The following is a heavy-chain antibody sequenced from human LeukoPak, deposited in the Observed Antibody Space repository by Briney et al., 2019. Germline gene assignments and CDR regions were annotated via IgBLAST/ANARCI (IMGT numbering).Heavy chain of an antibody. CDR2: IYYSGST. Sequence: PSQTLSLTCTVSGGSISCGGYYWSWIRQHPGKGLEWIGYIYYSGSTYYNPSLKSRVTISVDTSKNQFSLKLSSVTAADTAVYYCARADDSSGYLDAFDIWGQGTMVTVSS. J-gene: IGHJ3*02. CDR3: ARADDSSGYLDAFDI. D-gene: IGHD3-22*01. CDR1: GGSISCGGYY. V-gene: IGHV4-31*03.